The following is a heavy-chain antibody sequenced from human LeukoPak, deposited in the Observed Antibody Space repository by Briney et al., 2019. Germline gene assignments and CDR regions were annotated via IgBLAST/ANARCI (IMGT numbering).Heavy chain of an antibody. CDR3: ARDDYGSGSWNDY. D-gene: IGHD3-10*01. Sequence: GGSLRLSCAASGYTFDDYGMSWVRQAPGKGLEWVAGIIWSGGSTGYGDSVKGRFTISRDNAKNSLYLQMNSLRAEDTALYYCARDDYGSGSWNDYWGQGTLVTVSS. J-gene: IGHJ4*02. V-gene: IGHV3-20*04. CDR1: GYTFDDYG. CDR2: IIWSGGST.